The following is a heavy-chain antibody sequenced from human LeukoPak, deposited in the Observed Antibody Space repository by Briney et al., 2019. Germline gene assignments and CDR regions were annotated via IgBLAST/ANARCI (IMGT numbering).Heavy chain of an antibody. D-gene: IGHD3-10*01. V-gene: IGHV3-21*06. J-gene: IGHJ4*02. CDR2: IPSTSSDL. CDR1: GFNFKSYS. Sequence: GGSLRLSCAASGFNFKSYSMNWVRQAPGKGLVWVSFIPSTSSDLLYADSVKGRFTVSRDNGKNSLYLQMNSLRAEDTAVYYCARAAGHYFDYWGQGSLVTVSS. CDR3: ARAAGHYFDY.